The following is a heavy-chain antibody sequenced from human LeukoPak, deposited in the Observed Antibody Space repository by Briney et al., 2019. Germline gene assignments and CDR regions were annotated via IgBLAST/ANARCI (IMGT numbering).Heavy chain of an antibody. CDR3: ARLISGVGYFDS. CDR2: IYYSGST. J-gene: IGHJ4*02. CDR1: GGSINNYY. Sequence: SETLSPTCTVSGGSINNYYWSWIRQPPGMGLEWIGYIYYSGSTNYNPSLKSRVTISVDTSNNQFSLKLSSVTAADTAACYCARLISGVGYFDSWGQGTLVTVSS. D-gene: IGHD3-10*01. V-gene: IGHV4-59*08.